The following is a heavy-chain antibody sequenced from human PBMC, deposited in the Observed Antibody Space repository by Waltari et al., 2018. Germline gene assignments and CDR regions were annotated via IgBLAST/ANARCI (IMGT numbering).Heavy chain of an antibody. CDR1: GFSFSAYT. V-gene: IGHV3-21*01. D-gene: IGHD3-10*01. CDR3: ARDTIFYGSGSYDP. CDR2: ISSKSTYI. J-gene: IGHJ5*02. Sequence: QLVESGGGLVKPGSSLRLSCAASGFSFSAYTMHWLRRAQGKGLEWVSSISSKSTYIYYADSVRGRFSISRDNAENSLFLQMNNLRGEDTAVYYCARDTIFYGSGSYDPWGQGTRVTVSS.